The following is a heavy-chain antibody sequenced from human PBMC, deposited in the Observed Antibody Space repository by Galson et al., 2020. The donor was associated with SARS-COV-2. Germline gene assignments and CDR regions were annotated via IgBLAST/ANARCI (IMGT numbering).Heavy chain of an antibody. V-gene: IGHV4-30-2*01. CDR2: IYDSGST. J-gene: IGHJ4*02. D-gene: IGHD6-25*01. CDR1: GGSISSVSYS. Sequence: ETSEPLSLTCAVPGGSISSVSYSWTWIRQPPGKGLEWIGYIYDSGSTYYNPSLKSRVSISVDRSKNQFSLKLSSVTAADTAVYYRARGRSSGWNYFDYWGQGTLVTVSS. CDR3: ARGRSSGWNYFDY.